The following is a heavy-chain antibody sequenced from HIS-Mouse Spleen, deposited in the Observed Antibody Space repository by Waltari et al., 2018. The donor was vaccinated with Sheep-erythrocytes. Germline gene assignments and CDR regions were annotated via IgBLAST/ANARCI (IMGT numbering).Heavy chain of an antibody. CDR1: GFTFSSYS. D-gene: IGHD1-1*01. V-gene: IGHV3-21*01. Sequence: EVQLVESGGGLVKPGGSLRLSCAASGFTFSSYSMNWVRQATGKGVEWVSSISSSSSYIYYAESVKGRFTIYRDNAKNSLYLQMNSLRAEDTAVYYCARDTGTDAFDIWGQGTMVTVSS. CDR3: ARDTGTDAFDI. CDR2: ISSSSSYI. J-gene: IGHJ3*02.